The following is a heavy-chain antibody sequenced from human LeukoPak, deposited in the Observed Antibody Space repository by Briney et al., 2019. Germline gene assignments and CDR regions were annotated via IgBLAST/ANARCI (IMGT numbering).Heavy chain of an antibody. D-gene: IGHD2-2*01. J-gene: IGHJ4*02. V-gene: IGHV1-18*01. CDR1: GYTFTSCG. CDR2: ISVYNGNT. Sequence: ASVKVSCKASGYTFTSCGISWVRQAPGQGLEWMGWISVYNGNTNYAQKLQGRVTMTTDTSTSTAYMELRSLRSDDTAVYYCARRYCSSTSCYGDYWGQGTLVTVSS. CDR3: ARRYCSSTSCYGDY.